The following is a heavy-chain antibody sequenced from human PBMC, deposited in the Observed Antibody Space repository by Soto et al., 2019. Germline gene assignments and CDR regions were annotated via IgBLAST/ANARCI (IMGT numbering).Heavy chain of an antibody. Sequence: ASVKVSCKASGYTFTSYGISWVRQAPGQGLEWMGWISAYNGNTNYAQKLQGRVTMTTDTSTSTAYMELRSLRSDDTAVYYCARDDDILTGYYSCVYWGQGTLVTVSS. V-gene: IGHV1-18*01. CDR2: ISAYNGNT. CDR1: GYTFTSYG. J-gene: IGHJ4*02. CDR3: ARDDDILTGYYSCVY. D-gene: IGHD3-9*01.